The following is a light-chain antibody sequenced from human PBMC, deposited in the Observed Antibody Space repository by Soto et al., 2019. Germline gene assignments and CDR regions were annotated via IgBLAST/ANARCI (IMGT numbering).Light chain of an antibody. CDR1: QSVSSSY. CDR2: GAS. CDR3: QQYNNWHPIT. Sequence: EILFTQSPGTLSLSPGERATLSCRASQSVSSSYLAWYQQKPGQAPRLIIYGASSRANGIPDRFSGSGSGTEFTLTLSSLQSEDFAVYYCQQYNNWHPITFGQGTRLEIK. V-gene: IGKV3-20*01. J-gene: IGKJ5*01.